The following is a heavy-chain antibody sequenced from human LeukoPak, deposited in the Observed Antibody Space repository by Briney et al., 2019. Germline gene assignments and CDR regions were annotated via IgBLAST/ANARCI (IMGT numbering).Heavy chain of an antibody. J-gene: IGHJ5*02. CDR1: GGTFSSYA. Sequence: SVKVSSKASGGTFSSYAISWVRQAPGQGLEWMGRIIPIFGTANYAQKFQGRVTITADKATSTAYMELSSLRSEDTAVYYCARAAAGTLWYWFDPWGQGTLVTVSS. CDR2: IIPIFGTA. V-gene: IGHV1-69*06. CDR3: ARAAAGTLWYWFDP. D-gene: IGHD6-13*01.